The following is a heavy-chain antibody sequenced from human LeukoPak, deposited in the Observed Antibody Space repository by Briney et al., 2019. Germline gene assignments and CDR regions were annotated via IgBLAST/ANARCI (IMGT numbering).Heavy chain of an antibody. J-gene: IGHJ4*02. CDR2: MYTGGSTI. CDR1: GITFNDSY. V-gene: IGHV3-11*01. D-gene: IGHD2-15*01. CDR3: ATSGGHPKSLDF. Sequence: PGGSLRLSCAASGITFNDSYMSWIRQAPGKGLEWVSFMYTGGSTIYYADSVKGRFTISRDNAKSSLRLQMNSLSAEDTGVYYCATSGGHPKSLDFWGQGTLVTVSS.